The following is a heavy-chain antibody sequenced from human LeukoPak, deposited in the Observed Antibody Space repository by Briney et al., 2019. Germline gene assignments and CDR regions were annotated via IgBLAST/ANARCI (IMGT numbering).Heavy chain of an antibody. CDR3: AKGGGYTFISTFDM. CDR2: MDSSSGKT. CDR1: GYPFTSYD. D-gene: IGHD5-12*01. Sequence: GASVKVSCKASGYPFTSYDIHWVRQAPGQGLEWMGWMDSSSGKTAYAQKFQGRVSMTRDTSIGTAYVELSSLRSEDTAVYYCAKGGGYTFISTFDMWGQGTMVTVSS. J-gene: IGHJ3*02. V-gene: IGHV1-8*01.